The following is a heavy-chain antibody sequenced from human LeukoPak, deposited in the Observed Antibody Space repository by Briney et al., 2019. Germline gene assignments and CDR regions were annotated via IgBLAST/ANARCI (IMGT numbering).Heavy chain of an antibody. CDR1: GFTFSDYY. CDR2: TSPSGGTI. J-gene: IGHJ3*02. D-gene: IGHD3-3*01. CDR3: AREKKTEWTTGAFDM. Sequence: GGSLRLSCAASGFTFSDYYMSWIRQAPETGGEGLSYTSPSGGTIYYTDSVKGRFTMSRDNAQNALYLEMNSLRAEDTAVYYCAREKKTEWTTGAFDMWGQGTMVIVSS. V-gene: IGHV3-11*01.